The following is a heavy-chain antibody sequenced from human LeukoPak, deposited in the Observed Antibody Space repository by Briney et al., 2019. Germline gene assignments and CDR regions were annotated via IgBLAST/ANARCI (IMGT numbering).Heavy chain of an antibody. Sequence: GASVKVSCKASGYTFTGYYMHWVRQAPGQGLEWMGWINPNSGGTNYAQKFQGRVTMTRNTSISTAYMELSSLRSEDTAVYYCAGASWVDYYYGMDVWGQGTTVTVSS. CDR1: GYTFTGYY. V-gene: IGHV1-2*02. CDR3: AGASWVDYYYGMDV. J-gene: IGHJ6*02. D-gene: IGHD2-15*01. CDR2: INPNSGGT.